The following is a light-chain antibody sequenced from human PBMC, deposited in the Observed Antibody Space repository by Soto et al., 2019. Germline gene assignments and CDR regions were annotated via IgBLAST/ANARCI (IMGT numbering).Light chain of an antibody. CDR2: DAS. V-gene: IGKV3-20*01. CDR3: QQYGWSPLT. J-gene: IGKJ5*01. Sequence: LVLTKSPGTLSLSPGEIATLSCRASQTVPRSYLAWYQQRPGQAPTLFIYDASNRVTGIPDRFSGSESGTDFTLTISSLEPEDFAVYYCQQYGWSPLTFGQGTRLEIK. CDR1: QTVPRSY.